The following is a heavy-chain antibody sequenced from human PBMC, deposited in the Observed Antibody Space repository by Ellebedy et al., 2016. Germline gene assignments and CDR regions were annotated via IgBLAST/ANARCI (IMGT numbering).Heavy chain of an antibody. CDR2: ISGSDDRT. J-gene: IGHJ4*02. V-gene: IGHV3-23*01. D-gene: IGHD3-22*01. CDR3: AKSLFYYFDSSGYFDY. CDR1: AFIFTNYD. Sequence: GGSLRLSCAASAFIFTNYDMSWVREAPGKGLEWVAAISGSDDRTYYRDSVKGRFTISRDNSKNTLFLQMNSLRAEDTAIYYCAKSLFYYFDSSGYFDYWGQGSLVTVSS.